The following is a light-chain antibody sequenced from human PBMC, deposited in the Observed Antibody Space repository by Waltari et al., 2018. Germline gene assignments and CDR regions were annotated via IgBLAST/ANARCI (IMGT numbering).Light chain of an antibody. J-gene: IGLJ3*02. CDR2: EVN. CDR3: LLYIGTGNWV. V-gene: IGLV8-61*01. Sequence: WYQQHPRKTPRPILYEVNMWPSGVPDRFSGSVLGNKAVLIIAGAQPEDECNYYCLLYIGTGNWVFGGGTKLTVL.